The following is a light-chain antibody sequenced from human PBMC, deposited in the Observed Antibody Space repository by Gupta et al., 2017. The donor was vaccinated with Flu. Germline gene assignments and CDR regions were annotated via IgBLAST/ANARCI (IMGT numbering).Light chain of an antibody. CDR3: QQTHSTPPT. CDR2: GAS. V-gene: IGKV1-39*01. CDR1: QSIHTY. Sequence: DIQMTQSPSSLSASVGDRVTITCRASQSIHTYLNWYQQRPGNSPKLLIYGASSLQSGVPSRFSGSGSGTNFILTISSRQAGDFATYYCQQTHSTPPTFSQGTKLDIK. J-gene: IGKJ2*01.